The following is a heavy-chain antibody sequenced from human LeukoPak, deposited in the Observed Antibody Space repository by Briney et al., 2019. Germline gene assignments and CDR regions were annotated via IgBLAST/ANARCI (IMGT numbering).Heavy chain of an antibody. J-gene: IGHJ4*02. CDR3: VSGGAGYSYFDY. D-gene: IGHD5-24*01. Sequence: SETLSLTCTVSGGSISSYYWSWIRQPPGKGLEWIGYIHYSGSTNYYPSLKSRVAISVDTSKNQFALKLSSVTAADTAVYFCVSGGAGYSYFDYRGQGILVTVSS. V-gene: IGHV4-59*01. CDR2: IHYSGST. CDR1: GGSISSYY.